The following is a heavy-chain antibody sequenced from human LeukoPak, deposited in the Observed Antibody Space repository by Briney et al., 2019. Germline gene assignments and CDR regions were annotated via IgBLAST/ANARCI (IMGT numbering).Heavy chain of an antibody. Sequence: GGSLRLSCAASGFTFSSYGMHWVRQAPGKGLEWVAFIRYDGSNKYYADSVKGRFTISRDNSKNTLYLQMNSLRAEDTAVYYCAKTPHIVVVVAATIHWGQGTLVTVSS. J-gene: IGHJ4*02. D-gene: IGHD2-15*01. CDR1: GFTFSSYG. CDR2: IRYDGSNK. V-gene: IGHV3-30*02. CDR3: AKTPHIVVVVAATIH.